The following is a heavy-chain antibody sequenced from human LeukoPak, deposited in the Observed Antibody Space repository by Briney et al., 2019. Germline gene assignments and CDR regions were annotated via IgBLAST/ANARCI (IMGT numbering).Heavy chain of an antibody. J-gene: IGHJ6*03. V-gene: IGHV1-69*06. D-gene: IGHD3-22*01. CDR1: GGTFSSYA. CDR2: IIPIFGTA. CDR3: ARADDSSGSQRPYYSYYYMDV. Sequence: ASVKVSCKASGGTFSSYAISWVRQAPGQGLEWMGGIIPIFGTANYAQKFQGRVTITADKSTSTAYMELSSLRSEDTAVYYCARADDSSGSQRPYYSYYYMDVWGKGTTVTVSS.